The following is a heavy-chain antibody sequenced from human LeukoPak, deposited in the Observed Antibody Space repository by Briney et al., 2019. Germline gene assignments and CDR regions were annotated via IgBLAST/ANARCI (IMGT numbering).Heavy chain of an antibody. CDR1: GGSISSGGYS. V-gene: IGHV4-30-4*07. CDR2: IYYSGST. J-gene: IGHJ3*02. Sequence: SETLSLTCAVSGGSISSGGYSWSWIRQPPGKGLEWIGYIYYSGSTYYNPSLKSRVTISLDTSKKHFSLKLSSVTAADTAIYYCVRGHLVGGWFKYDAFDIWGQGTMVTVSS. CDR3: VRGHLVGGWFKYDAFDI. D-gene: IGHD6-19*01.